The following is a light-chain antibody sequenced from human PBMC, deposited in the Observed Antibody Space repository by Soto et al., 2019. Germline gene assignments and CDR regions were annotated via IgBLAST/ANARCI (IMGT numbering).Light chain of an antibody. V-gene: IGKV1-5*01. J-gene: IGKJ2*01. CDR2: DAS. CDR3: QQYNSYSPST. Sequence: MTQSPATLSVSPGERATLSCRASQSISSWLAWYQQKPGKAPKLLIYDASSLESGVPSRFSGSGSGTEFTLTISSLQPDDFATYYCQQYNSYSPSTFGQGTKLEIK. CDR1: QSISSW.